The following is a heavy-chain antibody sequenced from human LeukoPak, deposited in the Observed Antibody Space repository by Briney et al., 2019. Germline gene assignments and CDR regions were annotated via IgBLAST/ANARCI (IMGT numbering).Heavy chain of an antibody. J-gene: IGHJ3*01. V-gene: IGHV3-23*01. Sequence: GGSLRLSCAASGFTFSSYAMSWVRQAPGKGREWVSAISGSGGSTYYADSVKGRFTISRDNSKNTLYLQMNSLRAEDTAVYYCAKFLGATSVTDDALDVWGQGTMVTV. CDR1: GFTFSSYA. CDR2: ISGSGGST. D-gene: IGHD1-26*01. CDR3: AKFLGATSVTDDALDV.